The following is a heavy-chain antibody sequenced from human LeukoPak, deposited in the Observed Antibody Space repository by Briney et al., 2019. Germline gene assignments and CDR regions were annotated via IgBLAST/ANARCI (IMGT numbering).Heavy chain of an antibody. J-gene: IGHJ3*02. CDR2: IYYSGST. V-gene: IGHV4-39*07. D-gene: IGHD3-22*01. Sequence: SETLSLTCTVSGGSISSSSYYWGWIRQPPGKGLEWIGSIYYSGSTNYNPSLKSRVTISVDTSKNQFSLKLSSVTAADTAVYYCARSLARDYYDSSGYPHDAFDIWGQGTMVTVSS. CDR1: GGSISSSSYY. CDR3: ARSLARDYYDSSGYPHDAFDI.